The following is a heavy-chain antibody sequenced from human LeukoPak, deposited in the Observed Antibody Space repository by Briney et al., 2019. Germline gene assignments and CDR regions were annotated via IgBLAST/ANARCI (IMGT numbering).Heavy chain of an antibody. CDR3: ARSYGSGSQGY. V-gene: IGHV4-39*07. CDR1: GGSMSGISYY. Sequence: SETLSLTCIVSGGSMSGISYYWGWIRQSPGKGLEWIGEIYHSGSTNYNPSLKSRVTISVDKSKNQFSLKLSSVTAADTAVYYCARSYGSGSQGYWGQGTLVTVSS. CDR2: IYHSGST. D-gene: IGHD3-10*01. J-gene: IGHJ4*02.